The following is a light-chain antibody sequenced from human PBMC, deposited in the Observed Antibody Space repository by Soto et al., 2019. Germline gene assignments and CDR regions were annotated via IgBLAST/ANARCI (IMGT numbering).Light chain of an antibody. J-gene: IGLJ1*01. CDR2: EVT. V-gene: IGLV2-14*01. CDR1: SSDVGAYNY. CDR3: SSYAGSNNFYV. Sequence: QSVLTQPASVSGSPGQSITISCTGTSSDVGAYNYVSWYQHHPGKAPKLMIYEVTNRPSGVSDRFSGSRSGNTASLTISGLQAEDEADYYCSSYAGSNNFYVFGTGTKVTVL.